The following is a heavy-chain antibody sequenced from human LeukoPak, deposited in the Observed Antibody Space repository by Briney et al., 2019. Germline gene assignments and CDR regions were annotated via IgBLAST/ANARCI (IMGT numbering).Heavy chain of an antibody. D-gene: IGHD3-3*01. CDR3: AKDRVRGYDFWSGYSDY. CDR2: IWYDGSNK. Sequence: PGRSLRLSCAASGFTFSSYGMHWVRQAPGKGLEWVAVIWYDGSNKYYADSVKGRFTISRDNSKNTLYLQMNSLRAEDTAVYYCAKDRVRGYDFWSGYSDYWGQGTLVTVSS. J-gene: IGHJ4*02. CDR1: GFTFSSYG. V-gene: IGHV3-33*06.